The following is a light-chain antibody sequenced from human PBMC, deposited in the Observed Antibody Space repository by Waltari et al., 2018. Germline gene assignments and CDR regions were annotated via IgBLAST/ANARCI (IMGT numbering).Light chain of an antibody. V-gene: IGKV3-20*01. Sequence: EIVLTQSPGSLSSSPGERVTLSCRASQSVSRALAWYQQKPGQDPRLLSFGASNRDTGIPDRFSGSGSETDFSLTISRLEPEDFAVYYCQHYVRLPATFGRGTKVEIK. CDR1: QSVSRA. CDR3: QHYVRLPAT. CDR2: GAS. J-gene: IGKJ1*01.